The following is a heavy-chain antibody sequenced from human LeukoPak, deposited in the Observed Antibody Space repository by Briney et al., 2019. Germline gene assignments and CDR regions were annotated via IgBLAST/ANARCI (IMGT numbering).Heavy chain of an antibody. CDR1: VGTFSSYA. Sequence: ASVNVSFKSSVGTFSSYAISWVRQAPGQGLEWMGGIIPIFGTASYAQKFQGRVTITTDESTSTAYMELSSLRSEDTAVYYCALFSTYYDAARWGQGTLVTVSS. V-gene: IGHV1-69*05. CDR3: ALFSTYYDAAR. CDR2: IIPIFGTA. D-gene: IGHD3-22*01. J-gene: IGHJ4*02.